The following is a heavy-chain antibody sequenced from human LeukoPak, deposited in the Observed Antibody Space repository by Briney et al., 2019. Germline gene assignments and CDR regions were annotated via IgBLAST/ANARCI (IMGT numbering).Heavy chain of an antibody. J-gene: IGHJ4*02. CDR1: GFTFSNNA. V-gene: IGHV3-23*01. Sequence: GGSLRLSCEGSGFTFSNNAMAWVRQAPGHGLEWVSAISSGGGSTYYADSVKGRFTISRDNSKNTLYLQMSSLRVEDTAVYYCARSISAAGILWLDHWGLGTLVTVSS. CDR3: ARSISAAGILWLDH. D-gene: IGHD6-13*01. CDR2: ISSGGGST.